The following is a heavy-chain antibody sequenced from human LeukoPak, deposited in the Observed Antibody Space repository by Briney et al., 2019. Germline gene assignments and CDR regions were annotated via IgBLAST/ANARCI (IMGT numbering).Heavy chain of an antibody. CDR1: GFTFSSSA. D-gene: IGHD3-22*01. Sequence: GGSLRLSCTTSGFTFSSSAMSWVRQAPGKGLEWVSDINSSGGRTYYADSVKGRFTISRDNSKNTLFLQMNSLRAEDTAVYYCAKGGGYYDSSGYYYPSAFDIWGQGTMVTVSS. J-gene: IGHJ3*02. V-gene: IGHV3-23*01. CDR3: AKGGGYYDSSGYYYPSAFDI. CDR2: INSSGGRT.